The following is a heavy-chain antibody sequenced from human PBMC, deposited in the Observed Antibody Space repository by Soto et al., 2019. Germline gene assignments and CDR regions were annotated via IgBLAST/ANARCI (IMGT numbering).Heavy chain of an antibody. Sequence: EVQLVESGGGLVQPGGSLRLSCAASGFTFSSYDMHWVRQATGKGLEWVSAIGTAGDTYYPGSVKGRFTISRENAKNSLYLQMNSLRAEDTAVYYCARWRQGYYDSSGYYYYYGMDVWGQGTTVTVSS. CDR1: GFTFSSYD. V-gene: IGHV3-13*01. J-gene: IGHJ6*02. CDR2: IGTAGDT. CDR3: ARWRQGYYDSSGYYYYYGMDV. D-gene: IGHD3-22*01.